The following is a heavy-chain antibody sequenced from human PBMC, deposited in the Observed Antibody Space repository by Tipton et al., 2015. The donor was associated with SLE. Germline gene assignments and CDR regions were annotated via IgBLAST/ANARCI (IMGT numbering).Heavy chain of an antibody. CDR2: INPSGGST. Sequence: QSGPEVKKPGASMKVSCKASGYTFTSYYMHWVRQAPGQGLEWMGIINPSGGSTSYAQKFQGRVTMTRDTSTSTVYMELSSLRSEDTAVYYCARDRDLSSHYYYYGMDVWGQGTTVTVSS. J-gene: IGHJ6*02. V-gene: IGHV1-46*01. CDR3: ARDRDLSSHYYYYGMDV. CDR1: GYTFTSYY. D-gene: IGHD6-6*01.